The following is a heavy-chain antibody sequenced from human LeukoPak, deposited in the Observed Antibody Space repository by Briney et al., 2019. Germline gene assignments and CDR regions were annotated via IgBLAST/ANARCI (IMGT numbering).Heavy chain of an antibody. Sequence: GGSLRLSCAASGFTFSDNYMSWIRQAPGKGLEWVSYISSSGTTISYTDSVKGRFTISRDNAKNSLYLQMNSLRAEDTAVYYCARDYRSTFDYRGQGTLVTVSS. CDR3: ARDYRSTFDY. V-gene: IGHV3-11*01. CDR2: ISSSGTTI. J-gene: IGHJ4*02. CDR1: GFTFSDNY. D-gene: IGHD1-26*01.